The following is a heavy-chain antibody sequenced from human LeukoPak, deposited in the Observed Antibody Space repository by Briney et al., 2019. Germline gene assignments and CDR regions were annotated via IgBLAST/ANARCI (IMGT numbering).Heavy chain of an antibody. CDR1: GYTFTGYY. J-gene: IGHJ4*02. V-gene: IGHV1-2*02. CDR2: INPNSGGT. D-gene: IGHD3-22*01. Sequence: RASVKASCKASGYTFTGYYMHWVRQAPGQGLEWMGWINPNSGGTNYAQKFQGRVTMTRDTSISTAYMELSRLRSDDTAVYYCARARVSSGYYDYWGQGTLVTVSS. CDR3: ARARVSSGYYDY.